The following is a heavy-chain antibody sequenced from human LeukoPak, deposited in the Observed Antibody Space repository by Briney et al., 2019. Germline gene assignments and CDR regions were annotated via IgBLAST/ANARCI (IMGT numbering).Heavy chain of an antibody. D-gene: IGHD1-1*01. Sequence: ASVKLSCKVSGYTFTDYYMHWVPQAPGKGLEWMGLVDPEDGETIYAEKFQGRVTITADTSTDTAYMELSSLRSEDTAVYYCATRATGTKHYYYYYMDVWGKGTTVTVSS. J-gene: IGHJ6*03. CDR3: ATRATGTKHYYYYYMDV. CDR1: GYTFTDYY. V-gene: IGHV1-69-2*01. CDR2: VDPEDGET.